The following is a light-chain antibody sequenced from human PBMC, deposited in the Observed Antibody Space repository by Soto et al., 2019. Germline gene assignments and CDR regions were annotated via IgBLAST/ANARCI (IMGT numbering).Light chain of an antibody. V-gene: IGKV1-5*01. Sequence: IQMTQSPSALSASVGDRVTLTCRASESISTWLAWYQQKPGQAPKLLIYDAYNLRSGVPSRFSGSGSGTEFTLTISNLQPDDFATYYCQQYKSYWTFGQGTKVEI. CDR2: DAY. CDR3: QQYKSYWT. J-gene: IGKJ1*01. CDR1: ESISTW.